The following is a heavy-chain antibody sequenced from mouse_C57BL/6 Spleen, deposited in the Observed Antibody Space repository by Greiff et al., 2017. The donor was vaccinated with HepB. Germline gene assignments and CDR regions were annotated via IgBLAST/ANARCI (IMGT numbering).Heavy chain of an antibody. CDR3: ARGGYYGSSYGPYFDY. CDR2: ISYSGST. D-gene: IGHD1-1*01. J-gene: IGHJ2*01. Sequence: EVQLVESGPGMVKPSQSLSLTCTVTGYSITSGYDWHWIRHFPGNKLEWMGYISYSGSTNYNPSPKSRISITHDTSKNHFFLKLNSVTTEDTATYYCARGGYYGSSYGPYFDYWGQGTTLTVSS. V-gene: IGHV3-1*01. CDR1: GYSITSGYD.